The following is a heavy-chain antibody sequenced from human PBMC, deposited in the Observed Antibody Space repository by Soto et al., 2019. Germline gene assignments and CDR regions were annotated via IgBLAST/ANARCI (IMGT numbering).Heavy chain of an antibody. CDR2: MYNTGRT. V-gene: IGHV4-59*01. CDR1: GGSISRYY. CDR3: ATSPKGYFGPTAFDS. Sequence: SETLSLTCTVSGGSISRYYWSWIRQPPGKGLEWIGYMYNTGRTVYNPSFKSRVTISVDTSKNQFSLQLDSVTAADTAVYYCATSPKGYFGPTAFDSWGQGVLVTVSS. J-gene: IGHJ4*02. D-gene: IGHD1-26*01.